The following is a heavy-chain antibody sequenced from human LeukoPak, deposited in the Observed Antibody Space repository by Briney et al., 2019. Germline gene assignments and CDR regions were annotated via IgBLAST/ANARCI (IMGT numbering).Heavy chain of an antibody. Sequence: SETLSLTCTVSGGSISVYYWSWIRQPPGKGLEWIGYIYYSGSTNYNPSLKSRVTISVDTSKNQFFLKLSSLTAADTAVYYCARHSKYYYDSSGSYVGYFQHWGQGTLVSVSS. D-gene: IGHD3-22*01. CDR1: GGSISVYY. V-gene: IGHV4-59*08. J-gene: IGHJ1*01. CDR3: ARHSKYYYDSSGSYVGYFQH. CDR2: IYYSGST.